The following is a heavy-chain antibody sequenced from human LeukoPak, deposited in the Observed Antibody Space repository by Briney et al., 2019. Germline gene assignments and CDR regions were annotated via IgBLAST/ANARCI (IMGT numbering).Heavy chain of an antibody. V-gene: IGHV4-4*07. CDR2: IYTSGST. J-gene: IGHJ4*02. Sequence: SETLSLTCTVSGGSISSYYWSWIRQPAGKGLEWIGRIYTSGSTTYNSSLKSRVTMSVDTSKNQFSLKLRSVTAADTAVYYCAREGGPYRPLDYSGQGTLVTVAS. CDR1: GGSISSYY. CDR3: AREGGPYRPLDY.